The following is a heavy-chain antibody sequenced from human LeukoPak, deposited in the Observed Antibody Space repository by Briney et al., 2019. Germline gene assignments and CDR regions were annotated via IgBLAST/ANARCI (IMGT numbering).Heavy chain of an antibody. CDR3: VRGTGY. CDR1: GFTFSTYV. J-gene: IGHJ4*02. Sequence: GGSLRLSCSVSGFTFSTYVMHWVRQAPGKGLEYVSAISSNGDNTYYADSVKGRFTISRDNSKNTLYLQMSSLSADDTAVYYCVRGTGYWGQGTLVTVSS. CDR2: ISSNGDNT. V-gene: IGHV3-64D*06.